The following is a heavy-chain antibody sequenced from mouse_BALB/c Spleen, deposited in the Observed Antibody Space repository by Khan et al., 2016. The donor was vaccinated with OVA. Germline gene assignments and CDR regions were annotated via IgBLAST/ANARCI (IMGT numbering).Heavy chain of an antibody. CDR2: IWSGGVT. V-gene: IGHV2-2*02. Sequence: QVQLQQSGPGLVQPSQSLSITCTVSGFSLSSYGVHWVRQSPGKGLEWLGVIWSGGVTDYNAAFISRLSISKDNSKSPDFLNMTSPQANATAIYYCVRNYDYDEVLTYWGQGTLVTVSA. J-gene: IGHJ3*01. CDR1: GFSLSSYG. D-gene: IGHD2-4*01. CDR3: VRNYDYDEVLTY.